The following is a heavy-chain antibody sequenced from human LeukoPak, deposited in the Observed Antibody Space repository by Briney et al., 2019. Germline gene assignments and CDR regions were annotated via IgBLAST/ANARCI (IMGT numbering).Heavy chain of an antibody. V-gene: IGHV1-46*01. D-gene: IGHD2-2*01. CDR3: ARGYCSSTSCYDWFDP. CDR2: INPNSGST. Sequence: GASVKVSCKASGYTFTGYYMHWVRQAPGQGLEWMGRINPNSGSTSYAQKFQGRVTMTRDTSTSTVYMELSSLRSEDTAVYYCARGYCSSTSCYDWFDPWGQGTLVTVSS. J-gene: IGHJ5*02. CDR1: GYTFTGYY.